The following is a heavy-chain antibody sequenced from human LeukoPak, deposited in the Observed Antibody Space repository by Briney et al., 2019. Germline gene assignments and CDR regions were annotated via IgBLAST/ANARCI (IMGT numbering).Heavy chain of an antibody. Sequence: SVKVSCKASGGTFSSYAISWVRQAPGQGLEWMGGIIPIFGTANYAQKFQGRVTITADESTSTAYMELSSLRSEDTAVYYCARDQVADTAMASHGMDVWGQGTTVTVSS. CDR1: GGTFSSYA. J-gene: IGHJ6*02. CDR2: IIPIFGTA. D-gene: IGHD5-18*01. V-gene: IGHV1-69*13. CDR3: ARDQVADTAMASHGMDV.